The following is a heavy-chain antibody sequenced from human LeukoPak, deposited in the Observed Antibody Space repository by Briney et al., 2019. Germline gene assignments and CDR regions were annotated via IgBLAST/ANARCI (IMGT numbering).Heavy chain of an antibody. CDR2: ISAYNGNT. V-gene: IGHV1-18*01. Sequence: GASVKVSCKASGYTFTSYGISWVRQAPGQGLEWMGWISAYNGNTNYAQKLQGRVTMTTDTSTSTAYMELRSLRSDDTAVYYCARVTLLTIFGVVSHFDYWGQGTLVTVSS. CDR3: ARVTLLTIFGVVSHFDY. CDR1: GYTFTSYG. J-gene: IGHJ4*02. D-gene: IGHD3-3*01.